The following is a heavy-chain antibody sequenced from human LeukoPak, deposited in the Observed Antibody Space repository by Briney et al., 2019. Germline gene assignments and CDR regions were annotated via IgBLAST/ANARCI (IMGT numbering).Heavy chain of an antibody. D-gene: IGHD6-6*01. Sequence: GASVKVSCKASGYTFTSYGISWVRQAPGQGLEWMGWISAYNGNTNYAQKFQGRVTMTTDTSTSTAYMELRGLRSDDTAVYYCARGSSISAELIFSSDDHWGQGTLVTVSS. V-gene: IGHV1-18*01. CDR1: GYTFTSYG. CDR2: ISAYNGNT. CDR3: ARGSSISAELIFSSDDH. J-gene: IGHJ4*02.